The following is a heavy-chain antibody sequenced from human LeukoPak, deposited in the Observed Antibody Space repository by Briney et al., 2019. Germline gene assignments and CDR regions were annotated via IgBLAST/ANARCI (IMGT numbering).Heavy chain of an antibody. CDR2: ISGSGGST. CDR3: AKDNFIAAAGTNTFVKARQDY. D-gene: IGHD6-13*01. J-gene: IGHJ4*02. CDR1: GFTFSSYA. Sequence: GGSLRLSCAASGFTFSSYAMSWVRQAPGKGLEWVSAISGSGGSTYYADSVKGRFTISRDNSKNTLYLQMNSLRAEDTAVYYCAKDNFIAAAGTNTFVKARQDYWGQGTLVTVFS. V-gene: IGHV3-23*01.